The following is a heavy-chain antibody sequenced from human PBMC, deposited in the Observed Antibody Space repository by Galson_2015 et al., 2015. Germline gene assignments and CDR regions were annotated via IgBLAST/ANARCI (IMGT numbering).Heavy chain of an antibody. CDR2: SYPGDSDT. D-gene: IGHD3-3*01. V-gene: IGHV5-51*01. J-gene: IGHJ4*02. CDR3: ARRMSGYYRYYFDY. Sequence: QSGAEVKKPRESLKISCRGSGYDFTNYWIGWVRQMPGKGLEWMGISYPGDSDTKYSPSFQGQVTISADKSTSTAYLQWSSLKASDTAMYYCARRMSGYYRYYFDYWGQGTLVTVSS. CDR1: GYDFTNYW.